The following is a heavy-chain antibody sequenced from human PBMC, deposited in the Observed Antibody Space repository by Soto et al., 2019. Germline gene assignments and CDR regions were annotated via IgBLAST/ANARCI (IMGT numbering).Heavy chain of an antibody. V-gene: IGHV3-30*18. J-gene: IGHJ4*02. CDR3: AKDSRIVVVTAPYAY. Sequence: QVQLVESGGGVVQPGRSLRLSCAASGFTFSSYGMHWVRQAPGKGLEWVAVISYDGSNKYYADSVKGRFTISRDNSKNPLYLQMNGLRAADTAVYYCAKDSRIVVVTAPYAYWGQGTLVTVSS. D-gene: IGHD2-21*02. CDR1: GFTFSSYG. CDR2: ISYDGSNK.